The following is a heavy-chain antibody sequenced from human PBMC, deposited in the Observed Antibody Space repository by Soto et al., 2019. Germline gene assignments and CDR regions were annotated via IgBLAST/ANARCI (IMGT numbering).Heavy chain of an antibody. CDR2: IYYSGST. CDR3: ASYRPDFDY. CDR1: GGSISSSSYY. Sequence: TSETLSLTCTVSGGSISSSSYYWGWIRQPPGKGLEWIGSIYYSGSTYYNPSLKSRVTISVDTSKNQFSLKLSSVTAADTAVYYCASYRPDFDYWGQGTLVTVSS. D-gene: IGHD3-16*02. J-gene: IGHJ4*02. V-gene: IGHV4-39*01.